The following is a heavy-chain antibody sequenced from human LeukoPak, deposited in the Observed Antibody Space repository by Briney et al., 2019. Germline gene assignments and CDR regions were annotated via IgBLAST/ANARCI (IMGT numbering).Heavy chain of an antibody. J-gene: IGHJ4*02. D-gene: IGHD3-10*01. CDR3: AGDLRGPLEY. Sequence: PSETLSLTCTVSGGSISSYYWSWIRQPPGKGLEWIGYIYYSGSTNYNPSLKSRVTISVDTSKNQFSLKLSSVTAADTAVYYCAGDLRGPLEYWGQGTLVTVSS. V-gene: IGHV4-59*01. CDR1: GGSISSYY. CDR2: IYYSGST.